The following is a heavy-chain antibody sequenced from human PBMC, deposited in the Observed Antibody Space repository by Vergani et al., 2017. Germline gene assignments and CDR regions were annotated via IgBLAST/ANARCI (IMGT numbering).Heavy chain of an antibody. V-gene: IGHV4-38-2*01. D-gene: IGHD3-10*01. CDR3: VRTVALWFVESKDGGWFDP. Sequence: QVQLLESGPGLLKPSETLSLPCSVSGYSITSGYYWGWIRQPPGRGLEWIGSIYHTGSAYYNPSLKSRVTVSVDKSMKQVSLKLNSVTAADTAVYYCVRTVALWFVESKDGGWFDPWGQGTLVTVTS. CDR1: GYSITSGYY. CDR2: IYHTGSA. J-gene: IGHJ5*02.